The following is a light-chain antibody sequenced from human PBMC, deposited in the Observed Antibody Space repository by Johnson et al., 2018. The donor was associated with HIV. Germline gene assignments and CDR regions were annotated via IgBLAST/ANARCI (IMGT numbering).Light chain of an antibody. J-gene: IGLJ1*01. CDR3: GTWDSSLSPGEFV. CDR2: DNN. V-gene: IGLV1-51*01. CDR1: SSNIGNSY. Sequence: QSVLTQPPSVSAAPGQKVTISCSGSSSNIGNSYVSWYQQLPGTAPKLLIYDNNKRPSGIPGRFSGSKSGTSATLGITGLQTGDEADYYCGTWDSSLSPGEFVFGTGPKVTV.